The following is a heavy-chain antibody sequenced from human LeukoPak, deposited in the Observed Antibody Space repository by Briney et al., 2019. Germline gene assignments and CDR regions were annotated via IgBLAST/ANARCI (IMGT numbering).Heavy chain of an antibody. CDR1: GGTFSSYT. J-gene: IGHJ4*02. CDR2: IYPGDSDT. D-gene: IGHD5-12*01. CDR3: ARRGYSGYDWEFDY. V-gene: IGHV5-51*01. Sequence: KVSCKASGGTFSSYTISWVRQMPGKGLEWMVIIYPGDSDTRYSPSFQGQVTISADKSISTAYLQWSSLKASDTAMYYCARRGYSGYDWEFDYWGQGTLVTVSS.